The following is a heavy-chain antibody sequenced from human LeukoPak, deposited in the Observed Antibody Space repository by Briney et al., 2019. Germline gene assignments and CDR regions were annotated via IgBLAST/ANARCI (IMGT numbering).Heavy chain of an antibody. CDR2: IYYSGST. Sequence: ASETLSLTCTVSGGSISSYYWSWIRQPPGKGLEWIGYIYYSGSTNYNPSLKSRVTISVDTSKNQLSLKLSSVTAADTAVYYCARDGAGRPDAFDIWGQGTMVTVSS. CDR3: ARDGAGRPDAFDI. D-gene: IGHD1-1*01. CDR1: GGSISSYY. J-gene: IGHJ3*02. V-gene: IGHV4-59*01.